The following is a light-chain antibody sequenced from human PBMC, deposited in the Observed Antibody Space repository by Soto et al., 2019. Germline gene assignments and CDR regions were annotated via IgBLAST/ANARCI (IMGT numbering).Light chain of an antibody. J-gene: IGKJ1*01. Sequence: DIQMTQSPSTLSGSVGDRVTITCLASQTISSWLAWYQQKPGKAPKLLIYKASTLKSGVPSRFSGSGSGTEFTLTISSLQSEDFAVYHCQQYNYWPPGTFGQGTKVDIK. CDR2: KAS. CDR1: QTISSW. V-gene: IGKV1-5*03. CDR3: QQYNYWPPGT.